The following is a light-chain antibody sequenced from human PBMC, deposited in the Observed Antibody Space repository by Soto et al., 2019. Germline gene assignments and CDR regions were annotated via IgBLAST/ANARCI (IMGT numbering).Light chain of an antibody. CDR3: KQYNNWPPFT. V-gene: IGKV3-15*01. Sequence: DIVLPQSPATLSLSPGVRATLSFRASQSLSSNLAWYQQKSGQAPRLLILGASTRATNIPARFSGSGSGTEFTLTISSLQSEDFAVYYCKQYNNWPPFTFGQGTRLEI. CDR2: GAS. CDR1: QSLSSN. J-gene: IGKJ5*01.